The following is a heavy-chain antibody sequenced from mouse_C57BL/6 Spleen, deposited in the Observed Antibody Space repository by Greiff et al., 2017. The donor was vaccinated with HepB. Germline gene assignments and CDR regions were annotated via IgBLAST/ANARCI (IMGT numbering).Heavy chain of an antibody. D-gene: IGHD1-1*01. CDR1: GYTFTNYW. V-gene: IGHV1-63*01. CDR3: ARTPITTVRYWYFDV. CDR2: IYPGGGYT. J-gene: IGHJ1*03. Sequence: VQLQQSGAELVRPGTSVKMSCKASGYTFTNYWIGWAKQRPGHGLEWIGDIYPGGGYTNYNEKCKGKATLTADKSSSTAYMQFSSLTSEDSAIYYCARTPITTVRYWYFDVWGTGTTVTASS.